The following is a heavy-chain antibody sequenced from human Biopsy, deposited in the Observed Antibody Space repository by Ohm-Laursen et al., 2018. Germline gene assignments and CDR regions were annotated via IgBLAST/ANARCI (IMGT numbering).Heavy chain of an antibody. J-gene: IGHJ6*02. CDR2: IISILGIP. D-gene: IGHD2-15*01. Sequence: SSVKVSCKASGGTFDSYAISWVRQAPGQGLEWMGRIISILGIPNYAQNFQDRVTMTADTSTQVAYMELRSLRSDDTAIYYCARDRYRWDMAAVVAAHYNEYYHALDVWGQGTAVTVSS. V-gene: IGHV1-69*04. CDR3: ARDRYRWDMAAVVAAHYNEYYHALDV. CDR1: GGTFDSYA.